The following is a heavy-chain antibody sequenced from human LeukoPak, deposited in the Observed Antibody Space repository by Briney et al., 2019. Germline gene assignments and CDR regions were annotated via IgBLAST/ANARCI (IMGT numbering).Heavy chain of an antibody. J-gene: IGHJ4*02. D-gene: IGHD6-19*01. Sequence: GGSLRLSCAASGFTFSSSAMSWVRQAPGKGLEWVAAISDTGRLSYCADSVKGRFTISRDNSKNTLYLQMNSLRAEDTAVYYCAKSRDIPVAGISDYWGQGTLVTVSS. CDR3: AKSRDIPVAGISDY. CDR2: ISDTGRLS. CDR1: GFTFSSSA. V-gene: IGHV3-23*01.